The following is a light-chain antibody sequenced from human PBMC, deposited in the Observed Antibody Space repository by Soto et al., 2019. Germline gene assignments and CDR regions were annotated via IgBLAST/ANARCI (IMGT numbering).Light chain of an antibody. CDR3: QQYDNWPTWT. CDR2: GAS. CDR1: QSVSSN. J-gene: IGKJ1*01. Sequence: EIVMTQSPAPLSGSPGERATLSCRASQSVSSNLAWYQQKPGQAPRLLIFGASTRATGIPARFSGSGSGTEFTLTISSLQSEDFAVYFCQQYDNWPTWTFGQGTKVEIK. V-gene: IGKV3-15*01.